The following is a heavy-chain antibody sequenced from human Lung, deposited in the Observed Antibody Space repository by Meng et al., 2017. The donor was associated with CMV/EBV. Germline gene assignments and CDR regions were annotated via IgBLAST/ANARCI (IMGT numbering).Heavy chain of an antibody. CDR1: GSTFSSNA. V-gene: IGHV3-30*04. CDR2: ISYDGSNK. J-gene: IGHJ6*02. D-gene: IGHD1-26*01. CDR3: ARVHGGIVGATKGYYGMDV. Sequence: SCAASGSTFSSNAMYWVRQAPGKGLERGAVISYDGSNKYYADSVKGRFTISREDSKNTPYLQRNSLRAEDTAVYYCARVHGGIVGATKGYYGMDVWXQGTXVTVSS.